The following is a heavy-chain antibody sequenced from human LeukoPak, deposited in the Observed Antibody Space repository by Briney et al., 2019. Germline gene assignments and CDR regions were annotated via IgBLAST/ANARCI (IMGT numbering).Heavy chain of an antibody. V-gene: IGHV1-8*01. CDR1: GYTFTSHD. CDR2: MNPNSGNT. Sequence: ASVKVSCKPSGYTFTSHDIKRVRQAPGQGLEWMGWMNPNSGNTDYAQKFEGRVTMTRNTSISTAYMELSSLRSEDTAVYYCARGSWFDPWGQGTLVTVSS. J-gene: IGHJ5*02. CDR3: ARGSWFDP.